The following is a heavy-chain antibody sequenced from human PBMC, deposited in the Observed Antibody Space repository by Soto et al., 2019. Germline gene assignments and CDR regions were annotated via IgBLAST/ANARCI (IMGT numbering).Heavy chain of an antibody. D-gene: IGHD5-12*01. V-gene: IGHV3-30*03. CDR3: ARDTRDGYLGY. CDR2: ISYDGSNK. CDR1: GFTFSSYG. Sequence: PGGSLRLSCAASGFTFSSYGMHWVRQAPGKGLEWVAVISYDGSNKYYADSVKGRFTISRDNSKNTLYLQMNSLRAEDTAVYYCARDTRDGYLGYWGQGTLVTVSS. J-gene: IGHJ4*02.